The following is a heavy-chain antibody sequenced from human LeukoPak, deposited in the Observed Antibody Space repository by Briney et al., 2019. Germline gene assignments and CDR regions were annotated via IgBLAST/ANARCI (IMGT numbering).Heavy chain of an antibody. J-gene: IGHJ6*03. V-gene: IGHV1-69*05. CDR1: GGTFSSYA. Sequence: SVKVSYKASGGTFSSYAISWVRQAAGQGLEWMGGIIPIFGAANYAQKFQGRVTITTDESTSTAYMELSSLRSEDTAVYYCARARLIQWDYYYYMDVWGKGTTVTVSS. CDR3: ARARLIQWDYYYYMDV. D-gene: IGHD1-26*01. CDR2: IIPIFGAA.